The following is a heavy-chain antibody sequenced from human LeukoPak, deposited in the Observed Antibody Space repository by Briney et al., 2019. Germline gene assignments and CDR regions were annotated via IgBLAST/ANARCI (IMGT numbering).Heavy chain of an antibody. D-gene: IGHD3-10*01. Sequence: GASVKVSCKASGGTFSSYAISWVRQAPGQGLEWMGGIIPIFGTANYAQKFQGRVAITADESTSTAYMELSSLRSEDTAVYYCATEYYYGSGSYYKGDYWGQGTLVTVSS. CDR1: GGTFSSYA. CDR3: ATEYYYGSGSYYKGDY. J-gene: IGHJ4*02. CDR2: IIPIFGTA. V-gene: IGHV1-69*13.